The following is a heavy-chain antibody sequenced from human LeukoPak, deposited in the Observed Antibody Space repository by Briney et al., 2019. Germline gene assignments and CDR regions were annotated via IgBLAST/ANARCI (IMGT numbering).Heavy chain of an antibody. CDR1: GYTFTSYD. CDR2: MNPNSGNT. CDR3: ATRRPQFRYYYYYMDV. V-gene: IGHV1-8*01. D-gene: IGHD1/OR15-1a*01. Sequence: ASVKVSCKASGYTFTSYDINWVRQATGQGLEWMGWMNPNSGNTGYAQKFQGRVTMTRNTSISTAYMELSSLRSEDTAVYYCATRRPQFRYYYYYMDVWGKGTTVTVSS. J-gene: IGHJ6*03.